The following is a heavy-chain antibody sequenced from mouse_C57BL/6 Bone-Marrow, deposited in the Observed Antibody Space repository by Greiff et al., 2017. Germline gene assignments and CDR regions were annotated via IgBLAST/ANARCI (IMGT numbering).Heavy chain of an antibody. V-gene: IGHV1-81*01. CDR3: ARSGSYYSNYLAWFAY. CDR1: GYTFTSYG. D-gene: IGHD2-5*01. J-gene: IGHJ3*01. Sequence: QVPLKQSGAELARPWASVKLSCTASGYTFTSYGIRWVKPSTGQGLEWIGEIYPRSGNTYYNAQFQGKATLTADKASSTAYMELRSLTSEDSAVYFDARSGSYYSNYLAWFAYWGQGTLVTVSA. CDR2: IYPRSGNT.